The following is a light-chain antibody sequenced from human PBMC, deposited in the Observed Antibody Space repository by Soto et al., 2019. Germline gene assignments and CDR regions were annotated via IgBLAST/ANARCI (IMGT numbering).Light chain of an antibody. CDR2: GDN. V-gene: IGLV1-44*01. J-gene: IGLJ2*01. Sequence: QSVLTQPPSASGTPGQRVTISCSGGGSSIGTNTVNWYRQLPGTAPKLVIFGDNQRPSGVPARFSGSKSGTSASLAISGLQSEDEADYYCAAWDGSLNNVLFGGGTKLTVL. CDR3: AAWDGSLNNVL. CDR1: GSSIGTNT.